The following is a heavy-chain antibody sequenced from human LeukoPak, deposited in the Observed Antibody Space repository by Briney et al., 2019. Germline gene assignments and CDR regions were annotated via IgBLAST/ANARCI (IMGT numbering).Heavy chain of an antibody. J-gene: IGHJ5*02. CDR1: GGTFSSYT. CDR3: ARDVSCSGGSCQTDWFNP. D-gene: IGHD2-15*01. CDR2: IIPILGIA. V-gene: IGHV1-69*04. Sequence: SVKVSCKASGGTFSSYTISWVRQAPGQGLEWMGRIIPILGIANYAQKFQGRVTITADKSTSTAYMELSSLRSEDTAVYYCARDVSCSGGSCQTDWFNPWGQGTLVTVSS.